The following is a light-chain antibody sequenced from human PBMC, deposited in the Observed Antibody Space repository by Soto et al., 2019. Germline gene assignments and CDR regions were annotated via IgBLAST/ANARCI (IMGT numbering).Light chain of an antibody. J-gene: IGKJ5*01. CDR1: QGISRS. V-gene: IGKV1D-12*01. Sequence: DIQITQSPSSFSSSVLDRFTISCQASQGISRSLAWYQQKPGKAPKFLIYAASSLQSGVPSRFSGSGFGTDFTLTISSLQPEDSAIYYCQQADTFPITFGQGTRLEIK. CDR3: QQADTFPIT. CDR2: AAS.